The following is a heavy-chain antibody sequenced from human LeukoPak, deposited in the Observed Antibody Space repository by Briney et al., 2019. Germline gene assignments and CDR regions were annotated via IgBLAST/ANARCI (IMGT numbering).Heavy chain of an antibody. J-gene: IGHJ6*03. CDR1: GGSFSNYY. Sequence: PSETLSLTCAVYGGSFSNYYWSWIRQPPGKGLEWIGEINDRGRTNYNPSLMSRVTVSVDTSKKQFSLRLTSVTATDTAVYYCARRWNYGRNYYIDVWGKGATASVSS. V-gene: IGHV4-34*01. CDR3: ARRWNYGRNYYIDV. D-gene: IGHD1-7*01. CDR2: INDRGRT.